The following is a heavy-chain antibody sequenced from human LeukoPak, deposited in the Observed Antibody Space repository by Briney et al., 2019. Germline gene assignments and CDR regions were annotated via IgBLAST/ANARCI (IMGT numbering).Heavy chain of an antibody. D-gene: IGHD2-2*01. CDR1: GFTFSSYA. V-gene: IGHV3-23*01. CDR3: ARAILGYCSSTSCYWNY. J-gene: IGHJ4*02. Sequence: GGSLRLSCAASGFTFSSYAMSWVRQAPGKGLEWVSVISAPGVTTYYADSVKGRFTISRDNAKNSLYLQMNSLRAEDTAVYYCARAILGYCSSTSCYWNYWGQGTLVTVSS. CDR2: ISAPGVTT.